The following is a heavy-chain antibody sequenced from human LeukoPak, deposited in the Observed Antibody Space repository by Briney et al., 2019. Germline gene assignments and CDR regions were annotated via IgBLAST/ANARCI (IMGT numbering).Heavy chain of an antibody. CDR2: INPNSGGT. CDR3: ARAGGSSWYGHYYYGMDV. Sequence: GASVKVSCKASGYTFTGYYMHWVRQAPGRGLEWMGWINPNSGGTNYAQKFQGRVTMTRDTSISTAYMELSRLRSDDTAVYYCARAGGSSWYGHYYYGMDVWGQGTTVTVSS. V-gene: IGHV1-2*02. D-gene: IGHD6-13*01. CDR1: GYTFTGYY. J-gene: IGHJ6*02.